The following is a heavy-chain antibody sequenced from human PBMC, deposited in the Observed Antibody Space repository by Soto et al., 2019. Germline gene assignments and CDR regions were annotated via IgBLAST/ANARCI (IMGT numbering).Heavy chain of an antibody. CDR2: IYYSGST. J-gene: IGHJ4*02. D-gene: IGHD6-19*01. CDR1: GGSISSSSYY. V-gene: IGHV4-39*01. Sequence: SETLSLTCTVSGGSISSSSYYWGWIRQPPGKGLEWIGSIYYSGSTYYNPSLKSRVTISVDTSKNQFSLKLSSVTAADTAVYYCARSLSGSGWDGVVDYWGQGTLVTVSS. CDR3: ARSLSGSGWDGVVDY.